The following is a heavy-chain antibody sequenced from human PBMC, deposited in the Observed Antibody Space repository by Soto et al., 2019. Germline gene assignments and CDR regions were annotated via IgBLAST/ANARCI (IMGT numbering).Heavy chain of an antibody. D-gene: IGHD6-6*01. Sequence: GGSLRLSCAASGCTFSSYGRHWVRQAPGKGLEWVAVIWYDGSNKYYADSVKGRFTISRDNSKNTLYLQMNSLRAEDTAVYYCARDTQLALDYWGQGTLVTVSS. J-gene: IGHJ4*02. CDR1: GCTFSSYG. CDR3: ARDTQLALDY. V-gene: IGHV3-33*01. CDR2: IWYDGSNK.